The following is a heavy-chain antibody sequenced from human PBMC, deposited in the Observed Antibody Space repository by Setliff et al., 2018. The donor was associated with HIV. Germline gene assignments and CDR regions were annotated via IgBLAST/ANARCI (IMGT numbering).Heavy chain of an antibody. CDR1: GYSWTTYW. V-gene: IGHV5-51*01. D-gene: IGHD5-12*01. CDR2: IYPDDSDT. CDR3: ARLLNGYNSYDYYYMDV. Sequence: PGESLKISCRGSGYSWTTYWTAWVRQMPGKGLECMGIIYPDDSDTRYSQAFQGQVTISADKSISTAYLQWSSLKASDSAMYYCARLLNGYNSYDYYYMDVWGKGTTVTVSS. J-gene: IGHJ6*03.